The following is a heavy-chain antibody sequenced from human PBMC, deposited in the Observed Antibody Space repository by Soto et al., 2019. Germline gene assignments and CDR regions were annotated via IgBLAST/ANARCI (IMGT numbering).Heavy chain of an antibody. V-gene: IGHV4-4*07. D-gene: IGHD3-22*01. CDR1: GGSMSSYR. Sequence: SETLSLTCTVSGGSMSSYRWSWIRQPAGKVLEWIGRLNTYGNTHYNPSLKSRVTVSVDTSRNQFSLKLSSVTAADTAVYYCARLDSSGYYYGYYFDYWGQGTLVNVSS. J-gene: IGHJ4*02. CDR2: LNTYGNT. CDR3: ARLDSSGYYYGYYFDY.